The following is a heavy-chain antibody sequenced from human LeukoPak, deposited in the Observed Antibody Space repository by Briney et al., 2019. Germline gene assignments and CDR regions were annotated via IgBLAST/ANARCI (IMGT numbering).Heavy chain of an antibody. CDR3: AMSYLWGSYRYFDY. J-gene: IGHJ4*02. CDR2: IYSGGST. Sequence: GGSLRLSCAASGFTVSSNYMSWVRQAPGKGLEWVSVIYSGGSTYYADSVKGRFTISRDNSKNTLYLQMNSLRAEDTAVYYCAMSYLWGSYRYFDYWGQGTLVTVSS. D-gene: IGHD3-16*02. CDR1: GFTVSSNY. V-gene: IGHV3-66*01.